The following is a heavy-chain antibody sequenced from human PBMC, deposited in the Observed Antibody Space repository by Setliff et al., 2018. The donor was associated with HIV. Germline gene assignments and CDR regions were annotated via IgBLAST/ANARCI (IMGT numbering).Heavy chain of an antibody. CDR2: IYNSAST. V-gene: IGHV4-59*08. Sequence: PSETLSLTSTVSGDSISNYYWSWVRQPPGKGLEWIGYIYNSASTSYNPSLKSRVTISVDTSKNQFSLKLSSVTAADTAVYYCARHSPSDYWGQGTLVTVSS. CDR3: ARHSPSDY. J-gene: IGHJ4*02. CDR1: GDSISNYY.